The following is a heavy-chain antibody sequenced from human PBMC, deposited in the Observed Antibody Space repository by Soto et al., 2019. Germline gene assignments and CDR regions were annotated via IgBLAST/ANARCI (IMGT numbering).Heavy chain of an antibody. V-gene: IGHV3-30*18. J-gene: IGHJ5*02. CDR1: GFTFSSYG. D-gene: IGHD2-15*01. CDR2: ISYDGSNK. CDR3: AKEMVAAAYVGTSPYDL. Sequence: GGSLRLSCGASGFTFSSYGMHWVRQAPGKGLEWVAVISYDGSNKYYADSVKGRFSISRDNSKKMLYLQMNSLRVEDTATYYCAKEMVAAAYVGTSPYDLWGQGTLVTVSS.